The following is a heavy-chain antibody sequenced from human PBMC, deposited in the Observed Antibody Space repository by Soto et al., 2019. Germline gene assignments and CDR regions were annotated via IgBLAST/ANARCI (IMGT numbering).Heavy chain of an antibody. J-gene: IGHJ4*02. D-gene: IGHD3-3*01. CDR3: SSYPDFWGGHTPL. Sequence: EVQLVESGGGLVQPGGSLRLSCAASGFSITNTWMHWVRQAPGKGLEWVGRVKSKADGGTADYAAPVKGRFTVSRDDSKNTQYLQMNSLKMEDTSFYYCSSYPDFWGGHTPLWGQGTLVTVSS. CDR1: GFSITNTW. V-gene: IGHV3-15*07. CDR2: VKSKADGGTA.